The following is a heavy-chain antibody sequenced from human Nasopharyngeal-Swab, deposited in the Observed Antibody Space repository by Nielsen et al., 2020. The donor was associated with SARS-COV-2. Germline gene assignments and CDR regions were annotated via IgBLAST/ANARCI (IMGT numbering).Heavy chain of an antibody. CDR3: ARALELLYYFDF. CDR2: ISSGGGTI. CDR1: GFTFSSYE. Sequence: GESLKISCAASGFTFSSYEMNWVRQAPGKGLEWFSYISSGGGTIYYADSVKGRFTISRDNAKNSLYLQMNSLRAEDTAIYYCARALELLYYFDFWGQGTLVTVSS. J-gene: IGHJ4*02. D-gene: IGHD1-7*01. V-gene: IGHV3-48*03.